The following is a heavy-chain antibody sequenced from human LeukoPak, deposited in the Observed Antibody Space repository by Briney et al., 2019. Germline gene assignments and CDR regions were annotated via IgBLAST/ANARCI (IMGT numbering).Heavy chain of an antibody. Sequence: GGSLRLSCAASGFTFSSYGMSWVRQAPGKGLEWVSAISGSGGSTYYADSVKGRFTISRDNSKNTLYLQMNSLRAEDTAVYYCAREFWWELLRGEYFDYWGQGTLVTVSS. CDR2: ISGSGGST. V-gene: IGHV3-23*01. J-gene: IGHJ4*02. CDR3: AREFWWELLRGEYFDY. CDR1: GFTFSSYG. D-gene: IGHD1-26*01.